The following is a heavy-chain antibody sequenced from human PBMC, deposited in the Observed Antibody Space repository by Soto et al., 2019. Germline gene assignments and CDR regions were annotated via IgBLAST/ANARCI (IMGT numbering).Heavy chain of an antibody. V-gene: IGHV3-23*01. CDR2: ISGSGGTT. D-gene: IGHD2-15*01. J-gene: IGHJ4*02. CDR3: TKDYTYDFATYKMFGY. CDR1: GFGFSSYA. Sequence: EVLLLESGGGLVQPGGSLRLSCATSGFGFSSYAMSWVRQVAGKGLEWVSTISGSGGTTHYTDSVKGRFTISRDNFKNTLFLKMNSLRAEDTGIYYCTKDYTYDFATYKMFGYWGQGILVTVSS.